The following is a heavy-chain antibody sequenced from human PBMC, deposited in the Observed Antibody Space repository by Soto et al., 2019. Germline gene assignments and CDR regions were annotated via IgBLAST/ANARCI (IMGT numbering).Heavy chain of an antibody. CDR2: ISGSGGST. V-gene: IGHV3-23*01. J-gene: IGHJ6*02. Sequence: VGSLRLSCAASGVTFRSYAMSWVRQAPGKGLEWVSAISGSGGSTYYADSVKGRFTISRDNSKNTLYLQMNSLRGEDTAVYYCAKDLALWFGESGYYYYGMDVWGQGTTVTVSS. CDR1: GVTFRSYA. D-gene: IGHD3-10*01. CDR3: AKDLALWFGESGYYYYGMDV.